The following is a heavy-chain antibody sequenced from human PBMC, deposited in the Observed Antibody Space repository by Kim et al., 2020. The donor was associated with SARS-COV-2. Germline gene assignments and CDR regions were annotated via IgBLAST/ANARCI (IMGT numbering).Heavy chain of an antibody. D-gene: IGHD3-16*02. CDR2: INTDTGNP. CDR3: ARVIWGTYRYTDY. V-gene: IGHV7-4-1*02. Sequence: ASVKVSCKASGYTFTNNAISWVRQAPGQGLEWMGWINTDTGNPTYAQAFTGRFVFSVDTSVTTAYLQISSLKAEDTALYYCARVIWGTYRYTDYWGQGTL. J-gene: IGHJ4*02. CDR1: GYTFTNNA.